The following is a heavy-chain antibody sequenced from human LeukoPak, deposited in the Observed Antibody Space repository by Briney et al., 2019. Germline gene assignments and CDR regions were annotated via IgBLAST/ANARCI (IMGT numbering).Heavy chain of an antibody. CDR3: ARESSPYYYYGMDV. CDR2: ISSSSSYI. Sequence: GGSLRLSCAASGFTFSSYSMNWVRQAPGKGLEWVSSISSSSSYIYYADSVKGRFTISRDNAKNSLYLQMNSLRAEDTAVYYCARESSPYYYYGMDVWGQGTTVTVSS. CDR1: GFTFSSYS. V-gene: IGHV3-21*01. D-gene: IGHD2-2*01. J-gene: IGHJ6*02.